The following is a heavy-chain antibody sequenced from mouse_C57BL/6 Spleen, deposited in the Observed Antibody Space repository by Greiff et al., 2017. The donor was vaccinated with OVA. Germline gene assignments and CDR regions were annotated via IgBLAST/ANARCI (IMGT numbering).Heavy chain of an antibody. V-gene: IGHV1-76*01. CDR2: IYPGSGNT. CDR1: GYTFTDYY. CDR3: ARQGHYGSDFDY. J-gene: IGHJ2*01. D-gene: IGHD1-1*01. Sequence: VQLQQSGAELVRPGASVKLSCKASGYTFTDYYINWVKQRPGQGLEWIARIYPGSGNTYYNEKFKGKATLTAEKSSSTAYMQLSSLTSEDSAVYFCARQGHYGSDFDYWGQGTTLTVSS.